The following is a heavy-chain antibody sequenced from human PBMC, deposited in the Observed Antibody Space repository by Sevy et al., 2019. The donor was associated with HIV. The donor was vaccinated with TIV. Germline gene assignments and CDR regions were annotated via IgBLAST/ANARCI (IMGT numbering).Heavy chain of an antibody. CDR2: IYHSGRV. CDR1: GDSISSTKW. CDR3: VSSLVADAFCYDS. J-gene: IGHJ4*02. V-gene: IGHV4-4*02. D-gene: IGHD6-25*01. Sequence: SETLSLTCAVFGDSISSTKWWSWVRQPPGKGLEWIGEIYHSGRVNYNPSLKSRVSISVDKPTKQLSLRLSSVTASDTAVYYCVSSLVADAFCYDSWGQGTLVTVSS.